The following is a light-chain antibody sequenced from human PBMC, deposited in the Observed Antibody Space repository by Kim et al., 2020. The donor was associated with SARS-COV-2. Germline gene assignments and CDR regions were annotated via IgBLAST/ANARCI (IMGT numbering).Light chain of an antibody. Sequence: ASVGDRVTITCRASQSISSYLNWYQQKPGKAPKLLIYAASSLQSGVPSRFSGSRSGTDFTLTISSLQPEDFATYYCQQSYSTPWTFGQGTKVDIK. CDR2: AAS. CDR1: QSISSY. J-gene: IGKJ1*01. V-gene: IGKV1-39*01. CDR3: QQSYSTPWT.